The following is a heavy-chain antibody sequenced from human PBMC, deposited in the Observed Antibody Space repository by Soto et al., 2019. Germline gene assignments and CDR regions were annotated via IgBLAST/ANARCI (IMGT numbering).Heavy chain of an antibody. CDR2: IHPSGST. CDR1: GGSITGHY. CDR3: ARQGFGQLHGLVDV. D-gene: IGHD3-10*01. Sequence: PSETLSLTCSVSGGSITGHYCSWFRQPPGKGLEWIGYIHPSGSTYYNPSLESRVTMSVDTSKTQFSLKVRFVTAADTALYYCARQGFGQLHGLVDVWGPGTTVTVSS. J-gene: IGHJ6*02. V-gene: IGHV4-4*09.